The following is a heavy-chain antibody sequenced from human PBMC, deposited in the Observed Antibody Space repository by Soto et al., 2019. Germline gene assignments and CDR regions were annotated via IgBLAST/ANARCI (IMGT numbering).Heavy chain of an antibody. CDR3: ARDCTGGSCFCIY. D-gene: IGHD2-15*01. V-gene: IGHV1-18*01. CDR2: INTYNGNS. CDR1: GYTLTNYA. Sequence: QVQLVQSAAEVKKPGASVKVSCKASGYTLTNYAISWVRQAPGQGPEWKGWINTYNGNSNYAQKFQGRVTMTTDTSTNTDYMELRSLTSDDTAVYYCARDCTGGSCFCIYWGQGTLVTVSS. J-gene: IGHJ4*02.